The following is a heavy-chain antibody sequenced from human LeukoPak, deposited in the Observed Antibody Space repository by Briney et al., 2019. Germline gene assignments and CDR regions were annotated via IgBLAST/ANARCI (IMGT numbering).Heavy chain of an antibody. V-gene: IGHV3-33*01. CDR3: ARDQPALGIDY. D-gene: IGHD2-2*01. Sequence: GGSLRLSCAASGFIFSTYGMYWVRQAPGKGLEWVAVIWYDGSNKYYADSVKGRFTISRDNSKNTLYLQMNSLRAEDTAVYYCARDQPALGIDYWGQGTLVTVSS. J-gene: IGHJ4*02. CDR2: IWYDGSNK. CDR1: GFIFSTYG.